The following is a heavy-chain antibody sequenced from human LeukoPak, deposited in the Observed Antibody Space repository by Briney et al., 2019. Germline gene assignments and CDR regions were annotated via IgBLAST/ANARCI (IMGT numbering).Heavy chain of an antibody. CDR2: ISGSGGST. CDR3: ARGGQAGTGDY. D-gene: IGHD3-10*01. J-gene: IGHJ4*02. CDR1: GFTFSSYG. V-gene: IGHV3-23*01. Sequence: GGSLRLSCAASGFTFSSYGMSWVRQAPGKGLEWVSAISGSGGSTYYADSVKGRFTISRDNSKNTLYLQMNSLRAEDTAVYYCARGGQAGTGDYWGQGTLVIVSS.